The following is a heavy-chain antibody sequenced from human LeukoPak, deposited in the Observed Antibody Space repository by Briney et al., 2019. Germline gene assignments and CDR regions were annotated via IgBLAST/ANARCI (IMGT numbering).Heavy chain of an antibody. V-gene: IGHV4-34*01. D-gene: IGHD3-16*01. CDR1: GGSFSGYY. J-gene: IGHJ5*02. CDR2: INHSGST. CDR3: ARGSYDYVWGSCPNWFDP. Sequence: SETLSLTCAVYGGSFSGYYWSWIRQPPGKGLEWIGEINHSGSTNYNPSLKSRVTISVDTSKNQFSLKLSSVTAADTAVYYCARGSYDYVWGSCPNWFDPWGQGTLVTVSS.